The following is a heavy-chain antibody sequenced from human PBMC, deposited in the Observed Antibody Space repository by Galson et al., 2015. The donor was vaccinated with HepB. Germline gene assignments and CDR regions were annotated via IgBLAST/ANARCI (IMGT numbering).Heavy chain of an antibody. CDR2: ISYDGSNK. V-gene: IGHV3-30*18. J-gene: IGHJ4*02. D-gene: IGHD2-21*02. CDR1: GFTFSYFD. Sequence: SLRLSCAASGFTFSYFDMHWVRQAPGKGLEWVAVISYDGSNKYYGDPVKGRFTISRDNSKKTPYLQMNSLRAEDTAVYYCAKDSRNCGGDCYPDYWGQGTLVTVSS. CDR3: AKDSRNCGGDCYPDY.